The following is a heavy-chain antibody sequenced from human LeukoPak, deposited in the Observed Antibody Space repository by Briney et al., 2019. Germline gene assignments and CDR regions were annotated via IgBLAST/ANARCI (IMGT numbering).Heavy chain of an antibody. Sequence: ASVEVSRKVSGYTLTELSMHWVRQAPGKGLEWMGGFDPEDGETIYAQKFQGRVTMTEDTSTDTAYMELSSLRSEDTAVYYCATDCGNSGAFDIWGQGTMVTVSS. CDR1: GYTLTELS. D-gene: IGHD4-23*01. V-gene: IGHV1-24*01. CDR3: ATDCGNSGAFDI. CDR2: FDPEDGET. J-gene: IGHJ3*02.